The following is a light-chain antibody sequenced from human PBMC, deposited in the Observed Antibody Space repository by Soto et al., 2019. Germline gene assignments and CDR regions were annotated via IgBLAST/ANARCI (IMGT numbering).Light chain of an antibody. CDR2: EVS. J-gene: IGLJ1*01. V-gene: IGLV2-14*01. Sequence: QSVLTQPASVSGSPGQSITISCTGTSTDIGGFKYVSWYQQHPDKAPKLLIFEVSNRPSGVSNRFSGSKSGNTASLTIPGLQAEDEADYYCSSYTSITIPYLFGSGTKLTVL. CDR1: STDIGGFKY. CDR3: SSYTSITIPYL.